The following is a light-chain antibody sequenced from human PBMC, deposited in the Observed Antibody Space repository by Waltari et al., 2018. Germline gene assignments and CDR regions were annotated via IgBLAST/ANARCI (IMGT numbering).Light chain of an antibody. Sequence: DIQMTQSPSSLSASVGDRVTITCQASQDISNYLNWYQQKPGKAPKLLIYDASNLETGVPSRCSGSGSGTDFTFTISSLQPEDIATYYCQQYDNLPFGPGTKVDIK. J-gene: IGKJ3*01. V-gene: IGKV1-33*01. CDR3: QQYDNLP. CDR1: QDISNY. CDR2: DAS.